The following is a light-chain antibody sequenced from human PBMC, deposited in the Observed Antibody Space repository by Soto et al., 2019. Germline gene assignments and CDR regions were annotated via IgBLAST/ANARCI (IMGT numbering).Light chain of an antibody. CDR2: QAS. CDR1: QSISSW. J-gene: IGKJ4*01. Sequence: DIQMTQSPSTLSASVGDRVTVTCRASQSISSWLAWYQQKPGKAPKLLIYQASSLESGVASRFSGSGSGTEFTLTISSLQPDDFAPYYCQQYNSYPLTFGGGTKVEIK. CDR3: QQYNSYPLT. V-gene: IGKV1-5*03.